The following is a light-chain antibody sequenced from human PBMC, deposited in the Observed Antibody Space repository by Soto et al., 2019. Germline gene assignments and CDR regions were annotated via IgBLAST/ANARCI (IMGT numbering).Light chain of an antibody. CDR2: GNS. Sequence: QSVLTQPPSVSGAPGQRVTISCTGSSSNIGAGYDVHWYQQLPGTAPKLLIYGNSNRPSGVPDRFSGSKSGTSASLAITGLHAEDEAHYYCQSYDSSLSVVFGGGTKLTVL. CDR1: SSNIGAGYD. J-gene: IGLJ2*01. CDR3: QSYDSSLSVV. V-gene: IGLV1-40*01.